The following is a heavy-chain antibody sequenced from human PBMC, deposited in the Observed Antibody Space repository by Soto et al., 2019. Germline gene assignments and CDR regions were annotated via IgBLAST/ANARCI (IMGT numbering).Heavy chain of an antibody. D-gene: IGHD6-19*01. CDR3: ARILAEAGTGFDF. J-gene: IGHJ4*02. CDR2: IYPGDSDI. Sequence: PGESLKISCKATGYTFIGYWIAWVRQMPGKGLEWMGIIYPGDSDIRYSPSFKGQITISADKSITTAYLQWSSLKASDTAMYYCARILAEAGTGFDFWGQGTLVTVSS. V-gene: IGHV5-51*01. CDR1: GYTFIGYW.